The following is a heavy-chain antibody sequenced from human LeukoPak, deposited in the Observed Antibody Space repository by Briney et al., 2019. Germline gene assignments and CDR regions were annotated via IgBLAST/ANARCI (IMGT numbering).Heavy chain of an antibody. Sequence: ASVKVSCRASGGTFSSYAISWVRQAPGQGLEWMGGIIPIFGTANYAQKFQGRVTITADESTSTAYMELSSLRSEDTAVYYCARTMGIAAAVPFRHWGQGTLVTVSS. D-gene: IGHD6-13*01. J-gene: IGHJ1*01. V-gene: IGHV1-69*13. CDR1: GGTFSSYA. CDR3: ARTMGIAAAVPFRH. CDR2: IIPIFGTA.